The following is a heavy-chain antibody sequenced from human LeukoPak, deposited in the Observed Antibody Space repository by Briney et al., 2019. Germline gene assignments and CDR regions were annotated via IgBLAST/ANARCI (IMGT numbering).Heavy chain of an antibody. J-gene: IGHJ4*02. CDR1: GGSIKSYY. V-gene: IGHV4-59*01. D-gene: IGHD6-19*01. CDR3: ARGHISGWYVFDY. CDR2: MYYSGT. Sequence: PSETLSLTCTVSGGSIKSYYWSWIRQPPGKGLEWIGYMYYSGTNYNPSLKSRVTISKDTPKNQFSLKLSSVTAADTAVYYCARGHISGWYVFDYWGQGTLVTVSS.